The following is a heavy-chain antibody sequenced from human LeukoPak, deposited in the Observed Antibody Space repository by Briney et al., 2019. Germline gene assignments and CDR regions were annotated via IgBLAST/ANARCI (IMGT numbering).Heavy chain of an antibody. D-gene: IGHD3-10*01. CDR3: ARGRIYYYGSGSYPPPFDY. J-gene: IGHJ4*02. V-gene: IGHV4-34*01. CDR1: GGSFSGYY. CDR2: INHSGST. Sequence: PSETLSLTCAVYGGSFSGYYWSWIRQPPGKGLEWIGEINHSGSTNYNPSLKSRVTISVDTSKNQFSLKLSSVTAAGTAVYYCARGRIYYYGSGSYPPPFDYWGQGTLVTVSS.